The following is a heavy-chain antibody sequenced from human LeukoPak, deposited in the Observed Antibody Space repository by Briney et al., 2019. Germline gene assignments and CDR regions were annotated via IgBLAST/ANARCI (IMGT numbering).Heavy chain of an antibody. Sequence: PGGSLRLSCAASGFTFTTYWMSWVRQAPGKGLEWVANIKQDGTEKYYVDSVKGRFTISRDNAKNSLYLQMNSLRVEDTAVYYCARDLRDSRGKFPNDVFDIWGQGTMVTVSS. D-gene: IGHD3-22*01. CDR3: ARDLRDSRGKFPNDVFDI. V-gene: IGHV3-7*01. CDR1: GFTFTTYW. CDR2: IKQDGTEK. J-gene: IGHJ3*02.